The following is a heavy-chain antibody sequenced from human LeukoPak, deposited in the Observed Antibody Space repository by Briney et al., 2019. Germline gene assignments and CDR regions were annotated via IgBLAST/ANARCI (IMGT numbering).Heavy chain of an antibody. CDR3: ARLGGSPGNAFDI. D-gene: IGHD1-26*01. Sequence: SQTLSLTCTVSAGSISSSSYYSGWIRQPPGKGLEWIGSIYYSGSTYYNPSLKSRVTISADTYKNQFSLKLSSVTAADTAVYYCARLGGSPGNAFDIWGRGTMVTVSS. CDR1: AGSISSSSYY. V-gene: IGHV4-39*01. J-gene: IGHJ3*02. CDR2: IYYSGST.